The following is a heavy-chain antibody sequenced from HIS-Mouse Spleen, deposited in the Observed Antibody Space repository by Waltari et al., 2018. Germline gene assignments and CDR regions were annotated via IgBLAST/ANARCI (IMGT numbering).Heavy chain of an antibody. J-gene: IGHJ5*02. D-gene: IGHD2-2*02. Sequence: QVQLQQWGAGLLKPSETLSLTCAVYGGSFSGYYWSWIRQPPGKGLEWIGEINHSGSTNYNPSLKSRVTISVDTSKNQFSLKLSSVTAADTAVYYCARGGVVPAAIGNWFDPWGQGTLVTVSS. V-gene: IGHV4-34*01. CDR2: INHSGST. CDR1: GGSFSGYY. CDR3: ARGGVVPAAIGNWFDP.